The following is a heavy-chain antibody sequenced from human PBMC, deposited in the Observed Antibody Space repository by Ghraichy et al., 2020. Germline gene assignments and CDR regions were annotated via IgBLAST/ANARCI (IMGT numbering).Heavy chain of an antibody. J-gene: IGHJ4*02. V-gene: IGHV4-39*01. Sequence: SQTLSLTCTVSGDSISSRGHYWGWIRQPPGKGLEWIGSIIYTGTTYYNPSLTSRVTVSVDTSKNQFSLKLSSVTAADTAVYFCARLREVTGVRRSFDYWGQGTLVTVSS. CDR3: ARLREVTGVRRSFDY. D-gene: IGHD3-9*01. CDR1: GDSISSRGHY. CDR2: IIYTGTT.